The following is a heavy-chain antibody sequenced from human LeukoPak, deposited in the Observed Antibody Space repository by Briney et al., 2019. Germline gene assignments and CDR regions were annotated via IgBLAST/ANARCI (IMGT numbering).Heavy chain of an antibody. D-gene: IGHD2-15*01. CDR2: ISAYNGNT. J-gene: IGHJ4*02. CDR1: GYTFTSYG. CDR3: ARDLLVGDSPSRD. Sequence: ASVKVSCTASGYTFTSYGISWVRQAPGQGLEWMGWISAYNGNTNYAQKLQGRVTMTTDTSTSTAYMELRSLRSDDAAVYYCARDLLVGDSPSRDWGQGTLVTVSS. V-gene: IGHV1-18*01.